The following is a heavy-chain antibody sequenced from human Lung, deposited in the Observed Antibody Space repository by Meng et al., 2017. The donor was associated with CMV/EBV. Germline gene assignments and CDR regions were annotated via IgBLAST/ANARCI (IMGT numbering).Heavy chain of an antibody. CDR3: ARDCSSTSCLDAFDI. D-gene: IGHD2-2*01. CDR2: IYYSGST. V-gene: IGHV4-59*01. Sequence: SETLSLXCTVSGGSISSYYWSWIRQPPGKGLEWIGYIYYSGSTNYNPSLKSRVTITVDTFKNQFPLKLSSVTAADTAVYYCARDCSSTSCLDAFDIWGQGTXVTVAS. J-gene: IGHJ3*02. CDR1: GGSISSYY.